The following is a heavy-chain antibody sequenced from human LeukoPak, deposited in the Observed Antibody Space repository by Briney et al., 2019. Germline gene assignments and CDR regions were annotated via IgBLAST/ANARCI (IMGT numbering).Heavy chain of an antibody. V-gene: IGHV3-21*01. CDR1: GFTLSSYI. Sequence: GGSLRLSCAASGFTLSSYIMNWVRQAPGKGLEWVSSISSDSSYIYYADSVKGRFTISRDNAKNSLYLQMNSLRAEDTAVYYCARGSVGGGNYFDYWGQGTLVTVSS. J-gene: IGHJ4*02. CDR3: ARGSVGGGNYFDY. CDR2: ISSDSSYI. D-gene: IGHD3-16*01.